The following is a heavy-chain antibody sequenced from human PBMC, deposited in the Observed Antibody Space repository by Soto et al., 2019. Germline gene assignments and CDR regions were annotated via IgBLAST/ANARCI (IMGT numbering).Heavy chain of an antibody. Sequence: QVQLVESGGAVVQPGRSLRLSCAASGFTFSSYGMHWVRQAPGKGLEGVAVIWYDGSNKYYADSVKGRFTISRDNSMNTLYLQMNSLRAEDTAVYYCARDTSYYYYYMDVWGKGTTVTVSS. D-gene: IGHD3-3*01. J-gene: IGHJ6*03. V-gene: IGHV3-33*01. CDR1: GFTFSSYG. CDR3: ARDTSYYYYYMDV. CDR2: IWYDGSNK.